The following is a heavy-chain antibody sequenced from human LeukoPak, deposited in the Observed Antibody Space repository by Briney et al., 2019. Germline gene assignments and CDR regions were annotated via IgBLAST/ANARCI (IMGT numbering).Heavy chain of an antibody. Sequence: GGSLRLSCAASGFTLSSLAMHWVRPAPGKGLEWVSSSGTRSGTKYYADSVMGRFTISRDSAMNSVSLQINSLRAEDTAVYYCLLQMTYGELSDPDFRGQGTLVTVSS. CDR2: SGTRSGTK. CDR3: LLQMTYGELSDPDF. D-gene: IGHD3-16*02. V-gene: IGHV3-21*01. CDR1: GFTLSSLA. J-gene: IGHJ4*02.